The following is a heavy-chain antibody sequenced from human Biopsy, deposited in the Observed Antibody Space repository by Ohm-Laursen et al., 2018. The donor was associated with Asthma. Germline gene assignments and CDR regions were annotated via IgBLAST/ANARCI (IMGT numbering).Heavy chain of an antibody. CDR2: ISYDGSNK. D-gene: IGHD6-19*01. V-gene: IGHV3-30-3*01. CDR1: GFTFSSYA. CDR3: AREGIAVAHFDC. J-gene: IGHJ4*02. Sequence: SLRLSCTASGFTFSSYAMHWVRQAPGKGLEWVAVISYDGSNKYYTDSVKGRFTISRDNSKNTLYLQMNSLRAEDTAVYYCAREGIAVAHFDCWGQGTLVTVSS.